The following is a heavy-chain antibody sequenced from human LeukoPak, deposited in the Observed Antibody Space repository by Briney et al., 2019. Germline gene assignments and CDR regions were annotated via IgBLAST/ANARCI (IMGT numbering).Heavy chain of an antibody. CDR2: IDQDGTSK. J-gene: IGHJ4*02. CDR3: ARDLFSGSYYEDF. CDR1: GFILRSYW. D-gene: IGHD1-26*01. Sequence: PGESLRLSCAASGFILRSYWMSWVRQAPGKGLEWVANIDQDGTSKYYVDSVKGRFTISRDDAKNSLYLQMNSLRAEDTAVYYCARDLFSGSYYEDFWGQGTLVTVSS. V-gene: IGHV3-7*01.